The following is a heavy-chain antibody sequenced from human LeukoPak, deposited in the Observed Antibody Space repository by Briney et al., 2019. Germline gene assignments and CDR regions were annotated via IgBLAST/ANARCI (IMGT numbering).Heavy chain of an antibody. CDR2: INVTNGDT. J-gene: IGHJ4*02. V-gene: IGHV1-3*01. CDR3: ASKPRGESRPFDY. Sequence: GASVKVSCKASGYTFTSHAVHWVRHAPGQRLDWMGWINVTNGDTGYSQKFQDRVTIIRDTSASTGYMEMSSLISEGTAVYYCASKPRGESRPFDYWGQGTLVTVSS. D-gene: IGHD3-16*01. CDR1: GYTFTSHA.